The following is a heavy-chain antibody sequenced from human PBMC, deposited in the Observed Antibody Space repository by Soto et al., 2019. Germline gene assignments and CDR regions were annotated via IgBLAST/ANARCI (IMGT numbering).Heavy chain of an antibody. CDR3: ARGDRGGSGSPASYYYSGLDV. V-gene: IGHV3-23*01. CDR2: IGGGGDDT. J-gene: IGHJ6*02. D-gene: IGHD3-10*01. Sequence: PGGSLRLSCAASGFTFSNYAMSWVRQAPGKGLEWVSGIGGGGDDTYYADSVKGRFIISRDNSKSTLSLQMNSLRAEDTALYYCARGDRGGSGSPASYYYSGLDVWGQGTTVTVSS. CDR1: GFTFSNYA.